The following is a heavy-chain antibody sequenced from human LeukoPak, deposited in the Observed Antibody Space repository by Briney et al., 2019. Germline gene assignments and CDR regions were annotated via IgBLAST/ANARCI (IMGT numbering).Heavy chain of an antibody. Sequence: GGSLRLSCAASGFTFSSYWMHWVRQAPGKGLVWVSRINSDGSSTSYADSVKGRFTISRDNAKNTLYLQMNSLRAEDTAVYYCARSPLITEDGSYFDYWGQGTLVTVSS. CDR3: ARSPLITEDGSYFDY. CDR1: GFTFSSYW. V-gene: IGHV3-74*01. CDR2: INSDGSST. J-gene: IGHJ4*02. D-gene: IGHD2-15*01.